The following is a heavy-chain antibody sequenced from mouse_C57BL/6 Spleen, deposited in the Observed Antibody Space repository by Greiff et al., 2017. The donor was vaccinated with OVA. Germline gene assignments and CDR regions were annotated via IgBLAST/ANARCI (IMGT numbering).Heavy chain of an antibody. CDR1: GYTFTSYW. J-gene: IGHJ4*01. V-gene: IGHV1-59*01. CDR2: IDPSDSYT. CDR3: ARSDYTPGRAMDY. D-gene: IGHD2-12*01. Sequence: QVQLQQPGAELVRPGTSVKLSCKASGYTFTSYWMHWVKQRPGQGLEWIGVIDPSDSYTNYNPKFKSKATLTVDKSSSTAYMQLSSLTSEDSAVYYCARSDYTPGRAMDYWGQGTSVTVSS.